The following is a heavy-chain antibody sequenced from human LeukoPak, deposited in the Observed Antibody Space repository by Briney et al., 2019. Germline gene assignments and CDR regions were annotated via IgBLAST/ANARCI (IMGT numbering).Heavy chain of an antibody. CDR2: ISGSGGST. Sequence: PGGSLRLSCAASGFTFSSYAMSWVRQAPGKGLEWVSAISGSGGSTYYADSVKGRFTISRDNSKNTLYLQMNSLRAEDTAVYYCSKDQDVPAAGTWGSIDYWGQGTLVTVSS. V-gene: IGHV3-23*01. CDR1: GFTFSSYA. J-gene: IGHJ4*02. CDR3: SKDQDVPAAGTWGSIDY. D-gene: IGHD6-13*01.